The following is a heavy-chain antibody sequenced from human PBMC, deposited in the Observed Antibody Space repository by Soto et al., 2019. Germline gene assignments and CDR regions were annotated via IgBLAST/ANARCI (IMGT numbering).Heavy chain of an antibody. V-gene: IGHV2-70*01. CDR1: GFSLSTSGMC. CDR3: ARILYYYDSSGHRIAPYGMDV. D-gene: IGHD3-22*01. Sequence: SGPTLVNPTQTLTLTCTFSGFSLSTSGMCVSWIRQPPGKALEWLALIDWDDDKYYSTSLKTRLTISKDTSKNQVVLTMTNMDPVDTATYYCARILYYYDSSGHRIAPYGMDVWGQGTTVTVSS. J-gene: IGHJ6*02. CDR2: IDWDDDK.